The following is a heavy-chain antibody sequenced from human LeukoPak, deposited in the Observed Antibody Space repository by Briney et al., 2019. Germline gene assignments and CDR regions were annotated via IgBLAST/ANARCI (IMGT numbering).Heavy chain of an antibody. CDR3: ATVFPYTGSQHNWLHP. V-gene: IGHV4-61*05. CDR2: IYTSGST. J-gene: IGHJ5*02. CDR1: GGCISRVTTY. D-gene: IGHD1-26*01. Sequence: SETLSPTSTLSGGCISRVTTYCGWIRQPPGKGLEWIGYIYTSGSTNYNPSLKSRVTMSVDTSKNQFSLKLSPVTAADTAVSYCATVFPYTGSQHNWLHPWGQGTLVTVSS.